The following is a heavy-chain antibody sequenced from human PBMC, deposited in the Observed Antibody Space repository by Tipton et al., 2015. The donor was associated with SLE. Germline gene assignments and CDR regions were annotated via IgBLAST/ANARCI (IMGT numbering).Heavy chain of an antibody. Sequence: TLSLTCTVSGYSISSGYYWGWIRQPPGKGLEWIGSIYHSGNTYYNPSLKSRVTISVDTSKNQFSLNLSSVTAADTAVYYCAREGSTVTFDYWGQGTLVTVSS. CDR1: GYSISSGYY. D-gene: IGHD4-17*01. J-gene: IGHJ4*02. CDR3: AREGSTVTFDY. CDR2: IYHSGNT. V-gene: IGHV4-38-2*02.